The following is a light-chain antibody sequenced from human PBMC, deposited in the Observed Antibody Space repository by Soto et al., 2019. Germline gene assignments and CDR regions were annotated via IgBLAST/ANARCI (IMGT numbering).Light chain of an antibody. CDR3: QHYNTYPWT. J-gene: IGKJ1*01. V-gene: IGKV1-5*03. Sequence: IHMTHSPSILSASVLYRVTITCLASQSISSWLAWYQQKPGKAPNLLIHKASHLESGVPSRFSGSGSGTEFTLTISSLQPGDFATYYCQHYNTYPWTFGQGTKVDI. CDR1: QSISSW. CDR2: KAS.